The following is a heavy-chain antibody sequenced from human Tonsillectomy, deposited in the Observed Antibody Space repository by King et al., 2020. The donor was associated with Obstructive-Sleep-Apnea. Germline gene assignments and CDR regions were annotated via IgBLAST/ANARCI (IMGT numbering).Heavy chain of an antibody. J-gene: IGHJ2*01. CDR2: INHSGST. CDR3: ARGQGFYESSGYSNWYFDL. V-gene: IGHV4-34*01. CDR1: GGSFSGSF. Sequence: VQLQQWGAGLLKPSETLSLTCAVYGGSFSGSFWSWIRQPPGQGLEWIGEINHSGSTTYNPSLKSRVTISLDTSKNQFSLKLSAVIAADTAVYYCARGQGFYESSGYSNWYFDLWGRGTPVTVSA. D-gene: IGHD3-22*01.